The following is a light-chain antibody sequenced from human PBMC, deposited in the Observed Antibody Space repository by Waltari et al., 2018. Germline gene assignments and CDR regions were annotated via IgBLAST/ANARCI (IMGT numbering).Light chain of an antibody. Sequence: QSVLTQPPSVSAAPGQRVTISCSGGSSHIGNNYVSCYRHFPGTAPKLIIYESPLRPSWVPGRFSASKSGTSATLDITGLQAGDEADYYCGTWDSSLSGAVFGGGTHLTVL. CDR1: SSHIGNNY. V-gene: IGLV1-51*02. J-gene: IGLJ7*01. CDR2: ESP. CDR3: GTWDSSLSGAV.